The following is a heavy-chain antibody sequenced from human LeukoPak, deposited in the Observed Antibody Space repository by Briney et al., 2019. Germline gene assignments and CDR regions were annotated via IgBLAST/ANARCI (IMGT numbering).Heavy chain of an antibody. D-gene: IGHD3-10*02. J-gene: IGHJ6*04. Sequence: PGGSLRLSCAASRFIFSNYWMSWVRQAPGKGLEWVANINQDGRETNYVDSVKGRFTISRDNAKNSLYLQMNSLRAEDTAVYYCAELGITMIGGVWGKGTTVTISS. CDR3: AELGITMIGGV. V-gene: IGHV3-7*01. CDR2: INQDGRET. CDR1: RFIFSNYW.